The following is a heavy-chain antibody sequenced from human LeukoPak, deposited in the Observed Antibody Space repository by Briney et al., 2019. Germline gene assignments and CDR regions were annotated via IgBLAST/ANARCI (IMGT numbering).Heavy chain of an antibody. Sequence: GGSLRLSCAASGFTFSSYWMSWVRQAPGKGLEWVANIKQDGSEKYYVDSVKGRFTISRDNAKNSLYLQMNSLRAEDTAVYYCARDLDSGSYSYYFDYWGQGTLVTVSS. CDR3: ARDLDSGSYSYYFDY. J-gene: IGHJ4*02. V-gene: IGHV3-7*01. CDR1: GFTFSSYW. CDR2: IKQDGSEK. D-gene: IGHD1-26*01.